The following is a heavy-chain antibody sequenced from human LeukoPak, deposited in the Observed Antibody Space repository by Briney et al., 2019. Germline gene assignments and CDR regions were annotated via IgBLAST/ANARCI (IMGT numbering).Heavy chain of an antibody. J-gene: IGHJ6*02. CDR2: ISYDGSNK. Sequence: GGSLRLSCAASGFTFSSYAMHWVRQAPGEGLEWVAVISYDGSNKYYADSVKGRFTISRDNSKNTLYLQMNSLRAEDTAVYYCARGSYCGGDCYSDYYYYGMDVWGQGTTVTVSS. CDR3: ARGSYCGGDCYSDYYYYGMDV. D-gene: IGHD2-21*02. CDR1: GFTFSSYA. V-gene: IGHV3-30-3*01.